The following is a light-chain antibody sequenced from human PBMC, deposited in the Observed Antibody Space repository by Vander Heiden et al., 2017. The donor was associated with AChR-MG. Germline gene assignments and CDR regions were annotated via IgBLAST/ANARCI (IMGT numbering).Light chain of an antibody. Sequence: EIVLTQSTGTLSLSPGERATLSCRASQSLSSSYLAWYQQKPGQAPRLLIFGASTRVTGIPDRFSGSESGTDFTLTISRLEPEDFAVYYCHQYGTSPRTFGQGIKVEIK. CDR2: GAS. J-gene: IGKJ1*01. CDR1: QSLSSSY. CDR3: HQYGTSPRT. V-gene: IGKV3-20*01.